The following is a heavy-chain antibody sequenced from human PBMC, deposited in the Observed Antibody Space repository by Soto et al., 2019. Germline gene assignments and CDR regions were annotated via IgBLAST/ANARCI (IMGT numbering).Heavy chain of an antibody. J-gene: IGHJ4*02. V-gene: IGHV4-39*07. CDR3: ARGPPLGY. CDR2: IYYSGRT. Sequence: SETLSLTCTVSSASITSSRYYWNWIRQPPGKGLEWIGYIYYSGRTYYNPSLKSRVTISVDRSKNQFSLKLSSVTAADTAVYYCARGPPLGYWGQGTLVIVSS. CDR1: SASITSSRYY.